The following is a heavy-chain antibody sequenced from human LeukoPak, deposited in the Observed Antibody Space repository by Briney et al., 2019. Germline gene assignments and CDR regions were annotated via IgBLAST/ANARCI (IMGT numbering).Heavy chain of an antibody. CDR1: GGSISSYY. V-gene: IGHV4-59*01. CDR2: IYYSEST. Sequence: SETLSLTCTVSGGSISSYYWSWIRQPPGKGLEWIGRIYYSESTNYNPSLKSRVTISVDTSKNQFSLKLSSVTAADTAVYYCARALRWFGTEAWFDPCGQGTLVTVSS. D-gene: IGHD3-10*01. CDR3: ARALRWFGTEAWFDP. J-gene: IGHJ5*02.